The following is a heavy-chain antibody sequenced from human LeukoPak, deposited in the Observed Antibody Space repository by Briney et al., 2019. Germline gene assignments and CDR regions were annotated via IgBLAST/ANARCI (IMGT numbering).Heavy chain of an antibody. CDR1: GFTFSSYA. J-gene: IGHJ5*02. CDR2: ISGSGGST. Sequence: GGSLRLSCAASGFTFSSYAMSWVRQAPGKGLEWVSAISGSGGSTYYADSVKGRFTISRDNSKNTLYLQMNSLRAEDTAVYYCAKADSSGWYESNWFDPWGQGTLVTVSS. D-gene: IGHD6-19*01. CDR3: AKADSSGWYESNWFDP. V-gene: IGHV3-23*01.